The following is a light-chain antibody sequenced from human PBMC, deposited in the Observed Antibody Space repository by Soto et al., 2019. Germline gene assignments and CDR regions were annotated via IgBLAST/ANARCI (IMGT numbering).Light chain of an antibody. V-gene: IGKV3-20*01. Sequence: EIVLTQSPGTLSLSPGERATLSCRASQSVSSSYLAWYQQKPGQAPRLRIYGASSRATGIPDRFSGSGSGTDFTLTISRLEPEDFAGYYCQQYGSSPTTFGQGTRLEIK. CDR1: QSVSSSY. CDR3: QQYGSSPTT. CDR2: GAS. J-gene: IGKJ5*01.